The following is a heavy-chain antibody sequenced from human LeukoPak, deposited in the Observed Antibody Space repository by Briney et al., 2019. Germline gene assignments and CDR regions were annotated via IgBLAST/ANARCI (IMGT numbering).Heavy chain of an antibody. CDR3: ARADDFWSGYPLGY. Sequence: PQASVKVSCKASGGTFSSYAISWVRQAPGQGLEWMGGIIPIFGTANYAQKFQGRVTITADESTSTAYMELSSLRSEDTAVYYCARADDFWSGYPLGYWGQGTLVTVSS. J-gene: IGHJ4*02. CDR2: IIPIFGTA. V-gene: IGHV1-69*13. D-gene: IGHD3-3*01. CDR1: GGTFSSYA.